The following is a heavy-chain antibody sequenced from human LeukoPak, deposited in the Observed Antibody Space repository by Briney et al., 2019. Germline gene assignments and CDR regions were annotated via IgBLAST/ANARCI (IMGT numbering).Heavy chain of an antibody. CDR1: GFTFSSYA. J-gene: IGHJ4*02. CDR2: ISYDGSNK. Sequence: PGGSLRLSCAASGFTFSSYAMHWVRQAPGKGLEWVAVISYDGSNKYYADSVKGRFTISRDNSKNTVYLQMNSLRAEDTAVYYCAKDRDGYNPDYWGQGTLVSVSS. V-gene: IGHV3-30-3*01. D-gene: IGHD5-24*01. CDR3: AKDRDGYNPDY.